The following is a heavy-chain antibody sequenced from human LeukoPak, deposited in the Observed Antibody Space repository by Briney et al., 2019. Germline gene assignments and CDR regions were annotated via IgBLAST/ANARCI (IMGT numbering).Heavy chain of an antibody. Sequence: SGPALVKPTQTLTLTCTFSGFSLNTSGRRVSWIRQPPGKALEWLACIDWDDDKFYSTSLKTRLTISKDTSKNQVVLTMTNVDPVDTATYYCARTIRGRGYYFYMDVWGKGTTVTVSS. CDR2: IDWDDDK. CDR1: GFSLNTSGRR. D-gene: IGHD3-3*01. CDR3: ARTIRGRGYYFYMDV. V-gene: IGHV2-70*04. J-gene: IGHJ6*03.